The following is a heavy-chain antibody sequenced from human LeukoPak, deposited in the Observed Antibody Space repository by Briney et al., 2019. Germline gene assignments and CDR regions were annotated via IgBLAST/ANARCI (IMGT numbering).Heavy chain of an antibody. CDR2: ISAYNGNT. V-gene: IGHV1-18*01. CDR3: ARYLPRHCSGGSCYALGY. CDR1: GYTFTSYG. J-gene: IGHJ4*02. D-gene: IGHD2-15*01. Sequence: ASVKVSCKASGYTFTSYGISWVRQAPGQGLEWMGWISAYNGNTNYAQKLQGRVTMTTDTSTSTAYMELRSLRSDDTAVYYCARYLPRHCSGGSCYALGYWGQGTLVTVSS.